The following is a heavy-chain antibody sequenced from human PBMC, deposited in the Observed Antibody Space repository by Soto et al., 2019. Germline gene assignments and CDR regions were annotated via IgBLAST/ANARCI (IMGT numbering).Heavy chain of an antibody. J-gene: IGHJ5*02. CDR3: ARDRHNNFFDP. CDR1: GASMSSGGYY. D-gene: IGHD6-6*01. Sequence: QVQLQESGPGLVKPSQTLSLTCTVSGASMSSGGYYWTWIRQSPGKGLEWIGYIYYSGSTYYNPSLESRVAISLDTSRSQCSRTLHSVTAADTAIYYCARDRHNNFFDPWGQGTLVTVSS. V-gene: IGHV4-31*03. CDR2: IYYSGST.